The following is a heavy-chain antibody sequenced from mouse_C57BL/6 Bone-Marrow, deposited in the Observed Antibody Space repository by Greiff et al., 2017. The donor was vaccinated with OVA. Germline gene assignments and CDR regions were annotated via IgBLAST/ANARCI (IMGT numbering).Heavy chain of an antibody. D-gene: IGHD3-1*01. Sequence: EVQRVESGGDLVKPGGSLKLSCAASGFTFSSYGMSWVRQTPDKRLEWVATISSGGSYTYYPDSVKGRFTISRDNAKNTLYLQMSSLKSEDTAMYYCARRAPYWGQGTLVTVSA. CDR1: GFTFSSYG. CDR3: ARRAPY. J-gene: IGHJ3*01. V-gene: IGHV5-6*01. CDR2: ISSGGSYT.